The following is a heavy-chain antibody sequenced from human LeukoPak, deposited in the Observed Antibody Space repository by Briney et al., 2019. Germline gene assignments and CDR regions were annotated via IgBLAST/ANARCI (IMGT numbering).Heavy chain of an antibody. D-gene: IGHD3-10*01. Sequence: GGSLRLSCVASGFTFSTYAMGWVRQVPGKGLEWVSSVSESGGSTYYADSVKGRFTISRDNSKDTLSLQMNSLRAEDTAVYYCARDRYYVVDYWGQGTLVTVSS. CDR3: ARDRYYVVDY. CDR1: GFTFSTYA. CDR2: VSESGGST. V-gene: IGHV3-23*01. J-gene: IGHJ4*02.